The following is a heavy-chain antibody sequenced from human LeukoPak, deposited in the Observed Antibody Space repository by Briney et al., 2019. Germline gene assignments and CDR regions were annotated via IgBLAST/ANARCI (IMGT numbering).Heavy chain of an antibody. J-gene: IGHJ4*02. Sequence: GGSLRLSCAASGFTFSSYAMSWVRQAPGKGLEWVSAISGSGGSTYYADSVKGRFTISRDNSKNTLYLQMNSLRAEDTAVYCCAKADGNYYDSSGLPSDYWGQGTLVTVSS. CDR1: GFTFSSYA. CDR2: ISGSGGST. CDR3: AKADGNYYDSSGLPSDY. D-gene: IGHD3-22*01. V-gene: IGHV3-23*01.